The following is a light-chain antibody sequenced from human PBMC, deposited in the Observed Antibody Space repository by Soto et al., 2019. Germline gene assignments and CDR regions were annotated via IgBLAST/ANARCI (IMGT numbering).Light chain of an antibody. J-gene: IGKJ5*01. Sequence: VLTESPVTLSLSLWERAILSCRASQSFRGLLAWYQQKPGQAPRLLIYDAYNRATGIPPRFSGSGSGTDFTLTISSLEPEDSAVYYCQQRHMWPITFGQGTRLEI. CDR3: QQRHMWPIT. CDR1: QSFRGL. CDR2: DAY. V-gene: IGKV3-11*01.